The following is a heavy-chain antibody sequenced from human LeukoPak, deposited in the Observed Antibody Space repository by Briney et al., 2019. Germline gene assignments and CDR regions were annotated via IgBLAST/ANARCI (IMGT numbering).Heavy chain of an antibody. CDR3: ARTSYDSSGYYYY. Sequence: SETLSLTCTVSGGSISSYYWSWIRQPPGKGLEWIGYIYYSGSTNYNPSLKSRVTISVDTSKNQFSLKLSSVTAADTAVYYYARTSYDSSGYYYYWGQGTLVTVSS. D-gene: IGHD3-22*01. J-gene: IGHJ4*02. CDR1: GGSISSYY. V-gene: IGHV4-59*01. CDR2: IYYSGST.